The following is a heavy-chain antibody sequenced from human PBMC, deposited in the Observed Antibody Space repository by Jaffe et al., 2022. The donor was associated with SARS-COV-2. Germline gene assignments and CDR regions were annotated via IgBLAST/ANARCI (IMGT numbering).Heavy chain of an antibody. CDR1: GYTFTSYG. Sequence: QVQLVQSGAEVKKPGASVKVSCKASGYTFTSYGISWVRQAPGQGLEWMGWISAYNGNTNYAQKLQGRVTMTTDTSTSTAYMELRSLRSDDTAVYYCARDRTTIFGVVILTGYYYGMDVWGQGTTVTVSS. CDR2: ISAYNGNT. J-gene: IGHJ6*02. D-gene: IGHD3-3*01. CDR3: ARDRTTIFGVVILTGYYYGMDV. V-gene: IGHV1-18*01.